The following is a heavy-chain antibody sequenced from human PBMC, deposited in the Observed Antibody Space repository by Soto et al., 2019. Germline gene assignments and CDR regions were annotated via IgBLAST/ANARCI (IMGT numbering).Heavy chain of an antibody. CDR1: GVTFSSYV. D-gene: IGHD6-13*01. CDR2: IWYDGSNK. CDR3: ARERYIAAAGDGDYYYYGMDV. V-gene: IGHV3-33*08. J-gene: IGHJ6*02. Sequence: PGGSLRLSCAASGVTFSSYVMHWIRQSPGKGLEWVAVIWYDGSNKYYADSVKGRFTISRDNSKNTLYLQMNSLRAEDTAVYYCARERYIAAAGDGDYYYYGMDVWGRGTTVTVSS.